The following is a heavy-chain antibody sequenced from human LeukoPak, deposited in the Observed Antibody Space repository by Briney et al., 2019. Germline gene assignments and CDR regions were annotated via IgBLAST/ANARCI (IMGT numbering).Heavy chain of an antibody. D-gene: IGHD6-13*01. V-gene: IGHV3-30*18. CDR3: AKTSSWSSFDAFDI. J-gene: IGHJ3*02. CDR1: GFTFSSYG. Sequence: GSLRLSCAASGFTFSSYGMHWVRQAQGKGLEWVAVISYDGSNKYYADSVKGRFTISRDNSKNTLYLQMNSLRAEDTAVYYCAKTSSWSSFDAFDIWGQGTMLTVSS. CDR2: ISYDGSNK.